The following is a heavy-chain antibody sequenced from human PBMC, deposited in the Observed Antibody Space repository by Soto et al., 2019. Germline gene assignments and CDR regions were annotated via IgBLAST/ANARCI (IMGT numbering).Heavy chain of an antibody. D-gene: IGHD3-22*01. V-gene: IGHV2-5*02. J-gene: IGHJ4*02. CDR2: IYWDDSK. Sequence: QITLKESGPTLVKPTQTLTLTCTFSGFSLSTREVGVGWIRQPPGKALEWLVVIYWDDSKHYSPSLKSRVTITKDTSKNQVVLAVTNMDPVDTAIYYCAHAYDGTSRYWGQGTLVTVSS. CDR3: AHAYDGTSRY. CDR1: GFSLSTREVG.